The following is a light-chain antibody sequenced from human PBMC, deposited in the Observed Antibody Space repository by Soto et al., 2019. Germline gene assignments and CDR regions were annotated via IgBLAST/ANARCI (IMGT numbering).Light chain of an antibody. CDR3: QKYDSAPWT. J-gene: IGKJ1*01. Sequence: DIEMTQSPSSLSASLGDRVTITCRANQGISNYLAWYQQRPGKVPKLLIYAASTLQSGVPSRFSGSGSGTDFTLTISSLQPEDVATYYCQKYDSAPWTFGQGTEVEIK. CDR2: AAS. CDR1: QGISNY. V-gene: IGKV1-27*01.